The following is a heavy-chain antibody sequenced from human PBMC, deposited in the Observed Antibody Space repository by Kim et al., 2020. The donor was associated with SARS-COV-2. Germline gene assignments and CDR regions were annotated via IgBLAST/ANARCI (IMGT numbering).Heavy chain of an antibody. J-gene: IGHJ4*02. V-gene: IGHV3-33*06. CDR1: GFTFSSYA. Sequence: GGSLRLSCAASGFTFSSYAMHWVRQAPGKGLEWVAVIWYDGSNKYYADSVKGRFTISRDNSKNTLYLQMNSLRAEDTAVYYCAKDYGGGNSVEYYFDYWGQGTLVTVSS. CDR2: IWYDGSNK. CDR3: AKDYGGGNSVEYYFDY. D-gene: IGHD2-21*02.